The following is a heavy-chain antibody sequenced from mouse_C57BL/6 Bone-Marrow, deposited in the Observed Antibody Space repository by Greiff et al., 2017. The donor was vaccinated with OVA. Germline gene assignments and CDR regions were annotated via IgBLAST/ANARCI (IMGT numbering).Heavy chain of an antibody. CDR2: IHPNSGST. CDR1: GYTFTSYW. D-gene: IGHD1-1*01. Sequence: VQLQQSGAELVKPGASVKLSCKASGYTFTSYWMHWVKQRPGQGLAWIGMIHPNSGSTNYNEKFKSKATLTVDKSSSTAYMQLSSLTSEDSAVYYCVTILRPYFDYWGQGTTLTVSS. CDR3: VTILRPYFDY. J-gene: IGHJ2*01. V-gene: IGHV1-64*01.